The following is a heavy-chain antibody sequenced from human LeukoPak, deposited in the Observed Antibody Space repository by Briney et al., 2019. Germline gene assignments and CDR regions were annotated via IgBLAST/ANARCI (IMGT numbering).Heavy chain of an antibody. V-gene: IGHV3-15*01. CDR1: GFSFSTYY. Sequence: GGSLRLSCAASGFSFSTYYVNWVRQAPGKGLEWVGRIKSKTDGGTTDYAAPVKGRFTISRDDSKNTLYLQMNSLKTEDTAVYYCTSAPALFDYWGQGTLVTVSS. CDR2: IKSKTDGGTT. CDR3: TSAPALFDY. J-gene: IGHJ4*02.